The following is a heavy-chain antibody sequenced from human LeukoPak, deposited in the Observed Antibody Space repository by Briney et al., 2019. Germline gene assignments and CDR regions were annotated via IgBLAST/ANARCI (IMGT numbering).Heavy chain of an antibody. CDR3: ARGEGGGSGTIPYY. CDR2: VSSNGGST. CDR1: GFTFSSYA. V-gene: IGHV3-64*01. J-gene: IGHJ4*02. D-gene: IGHD1-26*01. Sequence: PGGSLRLSCAASGFTFSSYAMHWVRQAPGKGLEYVSAVSSNGGSTYYANSVKGRFTISRDNSKNTLYLQMGSLRAEDMAVYYCARGEGGGSGTIPYYWGQGTLVTVSS.